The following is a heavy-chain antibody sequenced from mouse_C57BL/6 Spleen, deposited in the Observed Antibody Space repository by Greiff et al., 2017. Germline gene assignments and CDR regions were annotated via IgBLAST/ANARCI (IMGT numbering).Heavy chain of an antibody. CDR1: GYTFTSYW. V-gene: IGHV1-69*01. Sequence: VQLQQSGAELVMPGASVKLSCKASGYTFTSYWMHWVKQRPGQGLEWIGEIDPSDSYTNYNQKFKGKSTLTVDKSSSTAYMQLSSLTSEDSAVYYCARSPTGYFDYWGQGTTLTVSS. CDR3: ARSPTGYFDY. J-gene: IGHJ2*01. CDR2: IDPSDSYT. D-gene: IGHD4-1*02.